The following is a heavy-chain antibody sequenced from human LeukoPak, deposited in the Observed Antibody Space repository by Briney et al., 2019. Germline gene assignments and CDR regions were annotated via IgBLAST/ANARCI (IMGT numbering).Heavy chain of an antibody. V-gene: IGHV1-69*02. Sequence: SVKVSCKASGGTFSSYTISWVRQAPGQGLEWIGRIIPILGIANYAQKFQGRVTITADKSTSTAYLELRSLTSDDTAVYYCARQSWRNDAFDIWGQGTMVTVSS. CDR2: IIPILGIA. CDR1: GGTFSSYT. CDR3: ARQSWRNDAFDI. D-gene: IGHD1-1*01. J-gene: IGHJ3*02.